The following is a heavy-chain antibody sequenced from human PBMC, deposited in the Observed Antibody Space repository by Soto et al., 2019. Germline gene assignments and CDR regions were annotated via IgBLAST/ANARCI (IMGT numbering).Heavy chain of an antibody. CDR1: GFTFSSYA. V-gene: IGHV3-30-3*01. CDR2: ISYDGSNK. Sequence: QVQLVESGGGVVQPGRSLRLSCAASGFTFSSYAMHWVRQAPGKGLEWVAVISYDGSNKYYADSVKGRFTISRDNSKNTLYLQMNSLRAEDTAVYYCARARGTSSPVNWFDPWGQGTLVTVSS. D-gene: IGHD3-10*01. J-gene: IGHJ5*02. CDR3: ARARGTSSPVNWFDP.